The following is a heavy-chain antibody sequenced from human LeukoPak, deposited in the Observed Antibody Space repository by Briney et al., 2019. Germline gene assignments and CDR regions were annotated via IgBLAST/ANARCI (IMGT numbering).Heavy chain of an antibody. CDR1: GFTFNYFW. Sequence: GGSLRLSCAASGFTFNYFWMHWVRQVPGKGLVWVSGINNADSVKGRFTISRDSAKNTVYLQMNGLRAEDTTVYYCATVSEYWGQGTLVTVSS. V-gene: IGHV3-74*01. J-gene: IGHJ4*02. CDR3: ATVSEY. CDR2: IN.